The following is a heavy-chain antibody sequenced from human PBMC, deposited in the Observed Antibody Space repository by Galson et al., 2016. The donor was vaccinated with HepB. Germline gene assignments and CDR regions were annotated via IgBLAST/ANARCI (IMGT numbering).Heavy chain of an antibody. V-gene: IGHV4-30-2*01. J-gene: IGHJ3*01. CDR2: IYHSGST. Sequence: LSLTCGVSGGSINSTSYSWSWIRQPPGKGLEWIGYIYHSGSTYYNPSLKSRVTISVDRSKSQFSLKLNSVTAADTAVYYCARVSMVRQNDAFDVWGQGTMVTVSS. CDR1: GGSINSTSYS. CDR3: ARVSMVRQNDAFDV. D-gene: IGHD3-10*01.